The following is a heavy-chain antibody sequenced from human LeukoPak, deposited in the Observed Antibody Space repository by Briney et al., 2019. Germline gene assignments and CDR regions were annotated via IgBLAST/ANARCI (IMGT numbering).Heavy chain of an antibody. CDR1: GFTFSSHA. V-gene: IGHV3-30*04. J-gene: IGHJ3*01. CDR2: MSYDGSNE. D-gene: IGHD3-10*01. CDR3: SREGYYYGSESHQADAFDV. Sequence: GGSLRLSCAASGFTFSSHAMHGVRQAPGTGLQWVAFMSYDGSNEYYPGSVKGRFTISRDNSKNTLYLQMNSLSAEETAVYYGSREGYYYGSESHQADAFDVWDHGTMVTVSS.